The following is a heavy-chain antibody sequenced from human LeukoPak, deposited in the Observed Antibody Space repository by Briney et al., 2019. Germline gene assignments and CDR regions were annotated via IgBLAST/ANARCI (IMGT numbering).Heavy chain of an antibody. CDR2: IYNSGST. D-gene: IGHD2-2*01. Sequence: SETLSLTCTVSGDSISSSSYFWRWIRQPPGKGLEWIGNIYNSGSTDYNPSLKSRVTISVDTSKNQFSLKLSSVTAADTAVYYCARRCGSTSFHRYWGQGTLVTVSS. V-gene: IGHV4-39*01. CDR1: GDSISSSSYF. CDR3: ARRCGSTSFHRY. J-gene: IGHJ4*02.